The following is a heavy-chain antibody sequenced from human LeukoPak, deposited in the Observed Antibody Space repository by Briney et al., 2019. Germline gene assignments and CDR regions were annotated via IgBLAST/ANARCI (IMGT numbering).Heavy chain of an antibody. CDR3: ARGSRGGDGYYFDY. V-gene: IGHV3-33*01. CDR2: IWYDGSNK. Sequence: GGSLRLSCAASGFTFSSYGMHWVRQAPGKGLEWAAVIWYDGSNKYYADSVKGRFTISRDNSKNTLYLQMNSLRAEDTAVYYCARGSRGGDGYYFDYWGQGTLVTVSS. CDR1: GFTFSSYG. D-gene: IGHD3-10*01. J-gene: IGHJ4*02.